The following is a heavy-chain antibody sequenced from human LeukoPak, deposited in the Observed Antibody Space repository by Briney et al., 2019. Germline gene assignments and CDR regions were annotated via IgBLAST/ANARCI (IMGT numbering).Heavy chain of an antibody. Sequence: GASVKVSRKASGYTFTSYDINWVRQATGQGLEWMGWMNPNSGNTGYAQKFQGRVTMTRNTSISTAYMELSSLRSEDTAVYYCARGPLGYCSGGSCSDFDYWGQGTLVTVSS. V-gene: IGHV1-8*01. D-gene: IGHD2-15*01. CDR3: ARGPLGYCSGGSCSDFDY. CDR1: GYTFTSYD. CDR2: MNPNSGNT. J-gene: IGHJ4*02.